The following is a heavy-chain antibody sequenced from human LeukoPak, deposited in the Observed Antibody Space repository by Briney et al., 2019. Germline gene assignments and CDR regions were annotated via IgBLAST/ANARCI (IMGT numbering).Heavy chain of an antibody. CDR3: ARGNYDFWSGPTRNWFDP. CDR1: GFTFSSYW. V-gene: IGHV3-74*01. D-gene: IGHD3-3*01. Sequence: GGSLRLSCAASGFTFSSYWMHWVRQAPGKGLVWVSRINSDGSSTSYADSVKGRFTISRDNAKNTLYLQMNSLRAEDTAVYYCARGNYDFWSGPTRNWFDPWGQGTLVTVSS. CDR2: INSDGSST. J-gene: IGHJ5*02.